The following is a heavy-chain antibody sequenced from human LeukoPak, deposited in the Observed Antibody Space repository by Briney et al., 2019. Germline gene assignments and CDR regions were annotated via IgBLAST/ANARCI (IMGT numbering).Heavy chain of an antibody. V-gene: IGHV3-20*04. CDR2: IDRNGDST. Sequence: GGSLRLSCAASGFTFDDYGMSWVRQAPGKGLEWVSGIDRNGDSTGYADFVEGRFTISRDNAKNSLYLQMDSLRSEDTAVYYCARDKGTGWFVSWGQGTLVTVSS. D-gene: IGHD1-1*01. CDR3: ARDKGTGWFVS. CDR1: GFTFDDYG. J-gene: IGHJ5*01.